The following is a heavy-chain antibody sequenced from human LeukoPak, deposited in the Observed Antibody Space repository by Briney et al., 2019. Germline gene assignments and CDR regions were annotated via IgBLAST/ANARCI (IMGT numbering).Heavy chain of an antibody. CDR3: ARDSDYGDYYFDY. CDR2: INPNSGGT. V-gene: IGHV1-2*02. D-gene: IGHD4-17*01. J-gene: IGHJ4*02. Sequence: SVKVSCKASGYTFTGYYMHWVRQAPGQGLEWMGWINPNSGGTNYAQKFQGRVTMTRDTSISTAYMELSRLRSDDTAVYYCARDSDYGDYYFDYWGQGTLVTVSS. CDR1: GYTFTGYY.